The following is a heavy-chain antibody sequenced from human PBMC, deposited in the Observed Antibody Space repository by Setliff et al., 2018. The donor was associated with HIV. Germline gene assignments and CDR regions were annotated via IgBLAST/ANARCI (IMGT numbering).Heavy chain of an antibody. CDR3: ARGTAYYNFWSGYSQDYYYYMDV. CDR2: INYSGST. V-gene: IGHV4-31*03. J-gene: IGHJ6*03. Sequence: TLSLTCTVSGGSISSGGSYWSWIRQHPGKGLEWIGYINYSGSTYYNPSLKSRVTISVDTSKNQFSLKQSSVTAADTAVYYCARGTAYYNFWSGYSQDYYYYMDVWGKGTTVTVSS. CDR1: GGSISSGGSY. D-gene: IGHD3-3*01.